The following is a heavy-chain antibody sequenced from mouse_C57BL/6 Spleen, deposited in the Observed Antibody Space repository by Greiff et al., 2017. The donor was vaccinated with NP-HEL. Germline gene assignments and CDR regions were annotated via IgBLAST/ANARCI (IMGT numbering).Heavy chain of an antibody. CDR3: AKEGPYGSTWFAY. CDR1: GFSLTSYG. Sequence: QVQLQQSGPGLVQPSQSLSITCTVSGFSLTSYGVHWVRQSPGKGLEWLGVIWRGGSTDYNAAFMSRLSITKDNSKSQVFFKMNSLQADDTAIYYCAKEGPYGSTWFAYWGQGTLATVSA. J-gene: IGHJ3*01. D-gene: IGHD1-1*01. V-gene: IGHV2-5*01. CDR2: IWRGGST.